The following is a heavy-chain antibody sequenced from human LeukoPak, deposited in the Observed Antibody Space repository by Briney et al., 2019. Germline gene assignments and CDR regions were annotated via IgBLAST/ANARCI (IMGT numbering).Heavy chain of an antibody. D-gene: IGHD1-26*01. J-gene: IGHJ4*02. CDR3: AKNGPALGGASSG. Sequence: GGSLRLSCAASGFTFSAYAMSWVRQAPGKGLEWVSIISDGGDNTYYADSVMGRFTVSRDNSKNTLYLQMYSLTAEDTALYYCAKNGPALGGASSGWGQGTLVTVSS. V-gene: IGHV3-23*01. CDR2: ISDGGDNT. CDR1: GFTFSAYA.